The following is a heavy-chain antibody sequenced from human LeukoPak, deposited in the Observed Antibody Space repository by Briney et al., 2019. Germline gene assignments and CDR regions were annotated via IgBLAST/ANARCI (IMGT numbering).Heavy chain of an antibody. CDR2: IIPIFGTA. Sequence: GASVKVSCKASGGTFSSYAISWVRQAPGQGLEWMGGIIPIFGTANYAQKFQGGVTITADESTSTAYMELSSLRSEDTAVYFCARDSVPAALRAQGNYYMDVWGKGTTVTVSS. CDR1: GGTFSSYA. V-gene: IGHV1-69*01. D-gene: IGHD2-2*01. J-gene: IGHJ6*03. CDR3: ARDSVPAALRAQGNYYMDV.